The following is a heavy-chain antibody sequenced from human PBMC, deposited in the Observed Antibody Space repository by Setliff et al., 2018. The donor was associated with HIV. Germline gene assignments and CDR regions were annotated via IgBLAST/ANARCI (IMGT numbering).Heavy chain of an antibody. J-gene: IGHJ4*02. D-gene: IGHD2-15*01. Sequence: SETLSLTCTVSGGSISSGDYYWSWIRQPPGKGLEWIGYIYYSGSTYYNPSLRSRVTISLDTSKNRFSLQLTSVTAADTAVYYCARHRDGGAYPLDYWGQGTLVTVSS. V-gene: IGHV4-30-4*02. CDR1: GGSISSGDYY. CDR3: ARHRDGGAYPLDY. CDR2: IYYSGST.